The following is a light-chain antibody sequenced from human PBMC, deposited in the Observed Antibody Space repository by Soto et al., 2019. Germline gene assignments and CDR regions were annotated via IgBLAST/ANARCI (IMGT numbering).Light chain of an antibody. CDR2: EVN. V-gene: IGLV2-14*01. CDR3: TSYTSRNTHF. CDR1: SSDVGGYNY. Sequence: QSALTQPASVSASPGQSITISCTGTSSDVGGYNYVSWYQQHPGKAPKLIIYEVNNRPSGVSNRFSGSKSGNTASLTISGLQPEDEADYYFTSYTSRNTHFFGSGTKLTVL. J-gene: IGLJ1*01.